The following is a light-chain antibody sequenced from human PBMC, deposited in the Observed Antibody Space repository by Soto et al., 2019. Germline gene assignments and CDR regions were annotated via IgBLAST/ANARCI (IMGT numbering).Light chain of an antibody. CDR1: QSISSW. Sequence: DIQMTQTPSTLSASVGDRVTITCRASQSISSWLAWYQQEPGKAPKLLIYKASSLESGVPSRFSGSGSGTEFTLTISSLQPDDFATYYCQQYNSYPWTFGQGTKVDIK. V-gene: IGKV1-5*03. CDR2: KAS. CDR3: QQYNSYPWT. J-gene: IGKJ1*01.